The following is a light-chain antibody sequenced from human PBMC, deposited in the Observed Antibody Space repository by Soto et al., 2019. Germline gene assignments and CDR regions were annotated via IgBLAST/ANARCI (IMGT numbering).Light chain of an antibody. J-gene: IGLJ2*01. Sequence: QSVLTQPASVSGSPGQSITISCTGTSSDVGTYNLVSWYQQHPGKAPKLVIYEGSKRPSGVSNRFSGSKSGNTASLTISGLQAEDEADYYCCSYASSNTLLFVGGTQLTVL. CDR2: EGS. V-gene: IGLV2-23*01. CDR3: CSYASSNTLL. CDR1: SSDVGTYNL.